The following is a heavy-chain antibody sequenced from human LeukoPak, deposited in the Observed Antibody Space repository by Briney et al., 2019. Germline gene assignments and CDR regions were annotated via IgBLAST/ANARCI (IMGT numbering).Heavy chain of an antibody. CDR3: ARADYDYVWGSYRLPDP. D-gene: IGHD3-16*02. J-gene: IGHJ5*02. CDR2: VNPDSGNT. Sequence: GASVKASCKASGYTFTSYDINWVRQATGQGLEWMGWVNPDSGNTGYAQKFQGRVTMTRNTSISTAYMELSSLRSDDTAVYYCARADYDYVWGSYRLPDPWGQGTLVTVSS. V-gene: IGHV1-8*01. CDR1: GYTFTSYD.